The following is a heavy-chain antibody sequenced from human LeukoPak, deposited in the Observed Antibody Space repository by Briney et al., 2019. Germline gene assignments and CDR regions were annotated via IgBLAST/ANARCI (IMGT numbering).Heavy chain of an antibody. D-gene: IGHD2-15*01. CDR2: ISSSSSYI. CDR1: GFTFSTYT. CDR3: AGRPHCSGGSCYAY. J-gene: IGHJ4*02. Sequence: GGSLRLSCAASGFTFSTYTMNWVRQAPGKGLEWVSSISSSSSYIYYADSVKGRFTISRDNAKNSLYLQMNSLRAEDTAVYYCAGRPHCSGGSCYAYWGQGTLVTVSS. V-gene: IGHV3-21*01.